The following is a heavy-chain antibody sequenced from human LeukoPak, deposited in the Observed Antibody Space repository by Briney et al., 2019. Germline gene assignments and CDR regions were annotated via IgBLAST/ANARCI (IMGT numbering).Heavy chain of an antibody. CDR3: ARDNFGILTGYHYYFDY. J-gene: IGHJ4*02. Sequence: PSQTLSPTCTVSGGSISSGDYYWSWIRQPPGKGLEWIGYIYYSGSTYYNPSLKSRVTISVDTSKNQFSLKLSSVTAADTAVYYCARDNFGILTGYHYYFDYWGQGTLVTVSS. V-gene: IGHV4-30-4*01. D-gene: IGHD3-9*01. CDR1: GGSISSGDYY. CDR2: IYYSGST.